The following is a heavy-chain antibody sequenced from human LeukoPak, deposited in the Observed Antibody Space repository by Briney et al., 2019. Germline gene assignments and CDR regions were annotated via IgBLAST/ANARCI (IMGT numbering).Heavy chain of an antibody. D-gene: IGHD6-13*01. V-gene: IGHV1-69*04. CDR1: GGTFSSYA. CDR2: IIPILGIA. J-gene: IGHJ4*02. Sequence: VASVKVSCKASGGTFSSYAISWVRQAPGQGLEWMGRIIPILGIANYAQKFQGRVTITADKSTSTAYMELSSLRSEDTAVYYCARDQIAAAGRVDYWGQGTLVTVPS. CDR3: ARDQIAAAGRVDY.